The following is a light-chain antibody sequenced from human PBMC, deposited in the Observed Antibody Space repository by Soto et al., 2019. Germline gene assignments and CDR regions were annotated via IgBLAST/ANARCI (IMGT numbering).Light chain of an antibody. CDR1: SSNIGSNT. CDR3: AAWDDSLNGYV. Sequence: QSVLTQPPSASGTPGQRVTISCSGSSSNIGSNTVNWYQQLPGTAPKLLIHANNERPSGVPARFSGSKSGTPASLAISWLHSEESDYYCAAWDDSLNGYVFGTGTKLTVL. CDR2: ANN. J-gene: IGLJ1*01. V-gene: IGLV1-44*01.